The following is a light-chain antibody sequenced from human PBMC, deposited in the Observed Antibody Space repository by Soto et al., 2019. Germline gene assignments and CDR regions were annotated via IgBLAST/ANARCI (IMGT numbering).Light chain of an antibody. CDR3: SSYTDSRNYV. Sequence: QSALNHTASVSGSPGQSITIAGTGTSSDLAIYNYVSWYQQQPGKAPKLMIYQVTNRPSGVSNRFSGSRSGNTASLTISVLQAEDEADYYCSSYTDSRNYVFGTGTKLTVL. CDR2: QVT. CDR1: SSDLAIYNY. V-gene: IGLV2-14*01. J-gene: IGLJ1*01.